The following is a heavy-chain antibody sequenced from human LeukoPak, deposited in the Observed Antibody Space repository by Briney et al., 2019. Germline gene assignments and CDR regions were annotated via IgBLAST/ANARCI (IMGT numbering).Heavy chain of an antibody. Sequence: GGSLRLSCAASGFTFSSYEMNWARQAPGKGLEWVSYISSRGSTIYYADSVKGRFTISRDDAKNSLYLQMNSLRAEDTAVYYCARDLYYYGSGNYVPGLPDFWGQGTLVTVSS. D-gene: IGHD3-10*01. J-gene: IGHJ4*02. CDR2: ISSRGSTI. V-gene: IGHV3-48*03. CDR1: GFTFSSYE. CDR3: ARDLYYYGSGNYVPGLPDF.